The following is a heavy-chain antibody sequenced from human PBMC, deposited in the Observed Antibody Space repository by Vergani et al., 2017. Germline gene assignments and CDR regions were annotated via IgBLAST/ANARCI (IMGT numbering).Heavy chain of an antibody. CDR2: ISWDGGST. Sequence: EVQLVESGGVVVQPGGSLRLSCAASGFTFDDYAMHWVRQAPGKGLEWVSLISWDGGSTYYAESVKGRITISRDNSKNSLYLQMNSLRVEDTALYYCAKGGWNYWFDSWGQGTLVIVS. CDR1: GFTFDDYA. D-gene: IGHD1-1*01. J-gene: IGHJ5*01. CDR3: AKGGWNYWFDS. V-gene: IGHV3-43D*03.